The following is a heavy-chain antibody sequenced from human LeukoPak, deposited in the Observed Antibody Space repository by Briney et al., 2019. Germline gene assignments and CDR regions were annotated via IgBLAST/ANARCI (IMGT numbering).Heavy chain of an antibody. D-gene: IGHD6-19*01. V-gene: IGHV3-NL1*01. J-gene: IGHJ4*02. CDR1: GFTFSSYG. CDR2: IYSGGST. Sequence: PGGSLRLSCAASGFTFSSYGMHWVRQAPGKGLEWVSVIYSGGSTYYADSVKGRFTISRDNSKNTLYLQMNSPRAEDTAVYYCEYSSGIDYWGQGTLVTVSS. CDR3: EYSSGIDY.